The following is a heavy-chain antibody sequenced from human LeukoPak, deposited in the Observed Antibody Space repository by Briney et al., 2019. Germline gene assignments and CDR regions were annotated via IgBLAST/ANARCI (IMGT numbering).Heavy chain of an antibody. Sequence: SVKVSCKASGGTFSSYAISWVRQAPGQGLEWMGGIIPIFGTANYAQKLQGRVTMTTDTSTSTAYMELRSLRSDDTAVYYCAREYGSAAPNFDYWGQGTLVTVSS. CDR3: AREYGSAAPNFDY. D-gene: IGHD6-19*01. V-gene: IGHV1-69*05. J-gene: IGHJ4*02. CDR2: IIPIFGTA. CDR1: GGTFSSYA.